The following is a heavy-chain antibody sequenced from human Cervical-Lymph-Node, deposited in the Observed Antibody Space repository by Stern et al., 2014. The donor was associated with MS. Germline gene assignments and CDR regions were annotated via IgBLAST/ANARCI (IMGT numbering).Heavy chain of an antibody. Sequence: QDQLVQSGAEVKKPGSSVKVSCKTSGDTFSSYAISWVRQGPGQGLEWMGGIVPISGTANYAEKFQGRVTITADVSTNTAYMELSRLGSDDTAVYYCARDSTTGMDVWGQGTTVTVSS. J-gene: IGHJ6*02. CDR1: GDTFSSYA. V-gene: IGHV1-69*12. CDR3: ARDSTTGMDV. CDR2: IVPISGTA. D-gene: IGHD1-1*01.